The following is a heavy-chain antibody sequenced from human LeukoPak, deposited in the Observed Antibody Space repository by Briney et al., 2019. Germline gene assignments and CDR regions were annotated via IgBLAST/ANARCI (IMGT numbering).Heavy chain of an antibody. CDR1: GYTFTSYD. D-gene: IGHD2-15*01. Sequence: GASVKVSCKASGYTFTSYDINWVRQATGQGLEWMGWMNPNSGNTGYAQRFQGRVTMTRNTSISTAYMELSSLRSEDTAVYYCARGTPHFYCSGGSCYSSFGMDVWGQGTTVTVSS. CDR2: MNPNSGNT. J-gene: IGHJ6*02. CDR3: ARGTPHFYCSGGSCYSSFGMDV. V-gene: IGHV1-8*01.